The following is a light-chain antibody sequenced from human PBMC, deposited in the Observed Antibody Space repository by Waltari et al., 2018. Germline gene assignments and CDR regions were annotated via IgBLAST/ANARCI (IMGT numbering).Light chain of an antibody. V-gene: IGLV2-14*03. Sequence: QSALTQPASVSGSPGQSLPIPCTGTSGYLRGLNFFPSHQPHPGKAPKPLIFDVTNRPSGVSGRFSGSKSGNTASLTISGLQAEDEADYYCSSYTSNGPWVFGGGTNVTVL. CDR2: DVT. J-gene: IGLJ3*02. CDR3: SSYTSNGPWV. CDR1: SGYLRGLNF.